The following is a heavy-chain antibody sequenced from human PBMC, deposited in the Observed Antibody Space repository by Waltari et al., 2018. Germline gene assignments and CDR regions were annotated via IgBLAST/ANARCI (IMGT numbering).Heavy chain of an antibody. V-gene: IGHV1-69*05. CDR2: IIPIFGTA. J-gene: IGHJ6*02. CDR1: GGTSSRYA. CDR3: ARGGTIFGVVPYYYYGMDV. Sequence: QVQRVQSGAEVKKAGSAVKVSCKASGGTSSRYAMSCVRQAPGQGLEWMGGIIPIFGTANYAQKFQGRVTITTDESTSTAYMELSSLRSEDTAVYYCARGGTIFGVVPYYYYGMDVWGQGTTVTVSS. D-gene: IGHD3-3*01.